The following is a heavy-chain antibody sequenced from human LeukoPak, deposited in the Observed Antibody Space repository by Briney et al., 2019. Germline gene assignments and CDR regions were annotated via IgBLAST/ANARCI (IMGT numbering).Heavy chain of an antibody. D-gene: IGHD6-13*01. CDR3: ARDGVAAAGTSLDY. CDR1: GGSISSYY. CDR2: IYYSGST. Sequence: SETLSLTCTVSGGSISSYYWSWIRQPPGKGLEWIGYIYYSGSTNYNPSLKSRVTISVDTSKNQFSLKLSSVTAADTAVYCCARDGVAAAGTSLDYWGQGTLVTVSS. V-gene: IGHV4-59*12. J-gene: IGHJ4*02.